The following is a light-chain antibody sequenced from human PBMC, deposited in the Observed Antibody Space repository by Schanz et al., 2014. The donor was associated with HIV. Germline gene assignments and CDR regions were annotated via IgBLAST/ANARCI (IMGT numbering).Light chain of an antibody. V-gene: IGKV3-11*01. CDR1: QSVSSY. CDR2: DAS. Sequence: EIVLTQSPATLSLSPGERATLSCRASQSVSSYLAWYQQKPGQAPRLLIYDASNRATGIPARFSGSGSGTHFTLTISTLVPEDFAVYYCPQYGRSPRTFGQGTKVEIK. J-gene: IGKJ1*01. CDR3: PQYGRSPRT.